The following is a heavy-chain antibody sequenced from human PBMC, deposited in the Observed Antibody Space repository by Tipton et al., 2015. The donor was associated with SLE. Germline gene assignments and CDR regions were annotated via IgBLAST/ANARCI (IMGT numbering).Heavy chain of an antibody. CDR3: ARDRRGYSYGNAFDI. Sequence: TLSLTCTVSGGPISTHYWSWIRQPPGKGLEWIGHIYYSGSTNYNPSLKSRVTMSVDTSKNQFSLKLSSVTAADTAVYYCARDRRGYSYGNAFDIWGQGTMVTVSS. CDR2: IYYSGST. D-gene: IGHD5-18*01. CDR1: GGPISTHY. J-gene: IGHJ3*02. V-gene: IGHV4-59*11.